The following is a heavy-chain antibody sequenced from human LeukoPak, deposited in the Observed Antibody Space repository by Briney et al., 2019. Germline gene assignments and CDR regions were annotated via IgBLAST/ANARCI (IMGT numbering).Heavy chain of an antibody. V-gene: IGHV3-66*01. CDR1: GFTFTKYW. CDR3: ARGNRDFDY. D-gene: IGHD1-14*01. J-gene: IGHJ4*02. CDR2: IYSGGST. Sequence: GGSLSLSCAASGFTFTKYWVTWVRQAPGKGLEWVSVIYSGGSTYYADSVKGRFTISRDNAKNSLYLQMNSLRAEDTAVYYCARGNRDFDYWGQGTLVTVSS.